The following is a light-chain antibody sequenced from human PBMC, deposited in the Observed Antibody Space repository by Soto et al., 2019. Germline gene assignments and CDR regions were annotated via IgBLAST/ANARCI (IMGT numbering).Light chain of an antibody. CDR1: QSVSSTY. Sequence: EIVLTQSPGTLSLSPGERATLSCRASQSVSSTYLAWYQQKPGQAPRLLIYGASSRATGIPDRFSGSGSGTDFTLTISRLEPEDCAVYYCQRDDIAPFPFGQGTKLEIK. CDR2: GAS. J-gene: IGKJ2*01. V-gene: IGKV3-20*01. CDR3: QRDDIAPFP.